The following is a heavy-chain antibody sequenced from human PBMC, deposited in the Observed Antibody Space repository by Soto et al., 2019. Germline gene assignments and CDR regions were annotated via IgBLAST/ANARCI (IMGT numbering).Heavy chain of an antibody. CDR2: ISYSGST. CDR1: GGSISSVNFY. CDR3: AREEVPRIERWFDP. V-gene: IGHV4-31*03. Sequence: QVQLQESGPGLVKPSQTLSLTCTVSGGSISSVNFYWNWIRQHPGKGLEWIGFISYSGSTYYNPSLRSRVTISVDTSKNHFSLKLSSVTAVDTAVYFCAREEVPRIERWFDPWGQGTLVTVSS. J-gene: IGHJ5*02. D-gene: IGHD1-1*01.